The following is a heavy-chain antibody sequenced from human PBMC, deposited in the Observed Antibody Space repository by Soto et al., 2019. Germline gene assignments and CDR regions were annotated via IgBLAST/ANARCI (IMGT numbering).Heavy chain of an antibody. CDR1: GCTFSSYA. D-gene: IGHD6-13*01. CDR3: ARGQTGAAARNNWFDP. J-gene: IGHJ5*02. V-gene: IGHV1-69*13. CDR2: IIPIFGTA. Sequence: SVKVSCKASGCTFSSYAISWVRQAPGQGLEWMGGIIPIFGTANYAQKFQVRATITADESTSTAYMELSSLRYEDTAVYYCARGQTGAAARNNWFDPWGQGTLVTVSS.